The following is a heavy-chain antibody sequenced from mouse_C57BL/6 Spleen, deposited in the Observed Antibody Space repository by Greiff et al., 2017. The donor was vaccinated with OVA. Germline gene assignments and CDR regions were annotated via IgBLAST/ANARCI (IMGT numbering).Heavy chain of an antibody. D-gene: IGHD2-4*01. CDR3: ARLRDYDYDAYFDY. V-gene: IGHV1-80*01. CDR1: GYAFSSYW. J-gene: IGHJ2*01. CDR2: IYPGDGDT. Sequence: VQLQQSGAELVKPGASVKISCKASGYAFSSYWMNWVKQRPGKGLEWIGQIYPGDGDTNYNGKFKGKATLTADKSSSTAYMQLSSLTSEDSAVYFCARLRDYDYDAYFDYWGQGTTLTVSS.